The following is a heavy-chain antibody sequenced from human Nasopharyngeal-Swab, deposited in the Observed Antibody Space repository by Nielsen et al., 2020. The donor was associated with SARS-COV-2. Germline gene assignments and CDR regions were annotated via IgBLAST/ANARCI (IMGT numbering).Heavy chain of an antibody. CDR3: ARDYSSGWYGGEDPDY. CDR2: IWYDGSNK. D-gene: IGHD6-19*01. CDR1: GFTFSSYG. J-gene: IGHJ4*02. Sequence: GESLKISCAASGFTFSSYGMHWVRQAPGKGLEWVAVIWYDGSNKYYADSVKGRFTISRDNSKNTLYLQMNSLRAEDTAVYYCARDYSSGWYGGEDPDYWGQGTLVTVSS. V-gene: IGHV3-33*01.